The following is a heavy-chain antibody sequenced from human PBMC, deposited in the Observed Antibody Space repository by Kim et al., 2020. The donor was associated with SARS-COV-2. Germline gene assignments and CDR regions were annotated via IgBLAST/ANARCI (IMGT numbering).Heavy chain of an antibody. Sequence: GGSLRLSCVGSGFIFGDYAMHWVRQPAGKGLEWVSGISWQSANIGYADSVKGRFTISRDNAKNSVFLQMNSLRAGDTAFYYCAKGLQAAVNLGIGSWGQGTLVTVSS. D-gene: IGHD6-13*01. CDR1: GFIFGDYA. CDR3: AKGLQAAVNLGIGS. V-gene: IGHV3-9*01. CDR2: ISWQSANI. J-gene: IGHJ5*01.